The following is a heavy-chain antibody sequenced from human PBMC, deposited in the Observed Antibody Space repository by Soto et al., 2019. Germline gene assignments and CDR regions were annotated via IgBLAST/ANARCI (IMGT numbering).Heavy chain of an antibody. CDR1: GGSISSGGYS. CDR3: ARGDSRYYYYGMDV. V-gene: IGHV4-30-2*01. CDR2: IYHSGST. Sequence: TLSLTCAVSGGSISSGGYSWSWIRQPPGKGLEWIGYIYHSGSTYYNPSLKSRVTISVDRSKNQFSLKLSSVTAADTAVYYCARGDSRYYYYGMDVWGQGTTVTVSS. J-gene: IGHJ6*02. D-gene: IGHD6-13*01.